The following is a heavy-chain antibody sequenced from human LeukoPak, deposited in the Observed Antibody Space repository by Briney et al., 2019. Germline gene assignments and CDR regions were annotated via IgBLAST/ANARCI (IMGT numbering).Heavy chain of an antibody. D-gene: IGHD6-13*01. V-gene: IGHV3-9*01. CDR3: ARDRAGYFYAMDV. Sequence: GRSLRLSCAASGFTFGDYAMHWVRQAPGKGLEWVSGINWKSNNIGYADSVKGRFTISRDNAKNSLYLQMNSLRTEDTALYYCARDRAGYFYAMDVWAQGTSVTVSS. CDR1: GFTFGDYA. CDR2: INWKSNNI. J-gene: IGHJ6*02.